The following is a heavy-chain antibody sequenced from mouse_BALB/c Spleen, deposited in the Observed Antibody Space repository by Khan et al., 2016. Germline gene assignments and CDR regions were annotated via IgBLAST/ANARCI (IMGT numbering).Heavy chain of an antibody. CDR2: IDPENGNT. J-gene: IGHJ3*01. D-gene: IGHD2-3*01. V-gene: IGHV14-1*02. Sequence: VQLKQSGAELVRPGALVKLSCKASGFNIKDYYMHWVKQRPEQGLEWIGWIDPENGNTIYDPKFQGKASITADTSPNTAYLQLSSLTSEDTAVYYCALDGSWFAYWGQGTLVTVSA. CDR1: GFNIKDYY. CDR3: ALDGSWFAY.